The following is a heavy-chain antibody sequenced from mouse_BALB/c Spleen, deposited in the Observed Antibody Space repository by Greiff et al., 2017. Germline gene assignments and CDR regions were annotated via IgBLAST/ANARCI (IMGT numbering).Heavy chain of an antibody. CDR2: IYPGDGDT. CDR3: ARGDYDGAWFAY. CDR1: GYTFTSYW. D-gene: IGHD2-4*01. V-gene: IGHV1-87*01. J-gene: IGHJ3*01. Sequence: QFQLQQSGAELARPGASVKLSCKASGYTFTSYWMQWVKQRPGQGLEWIGAIYPGDGDTRYTQKFKGKATLTADKSSSTAYMQLSSLASEDSAVYYCARGDYDGAWFAYWGQGTLVTVSA.